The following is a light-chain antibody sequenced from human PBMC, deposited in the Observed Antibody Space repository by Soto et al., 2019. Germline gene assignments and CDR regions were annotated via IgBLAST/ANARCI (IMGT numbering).Light chain of an antibody. Sequence: QSALTQPASVSGSPGQSITISCTGTSSDVGGYNYVSWYQQHPGKAPKFMIYEVTNRPSGVSNRFSGSKSGNTASLTISGLQAEDEAYYYCSSYTRSSSYVFGTGTKLTVL. J-gene: IGLJ1*01. V-gene: IGLV2-14*01. CDR3: SSYTRSSSYV. CDR1: SSDVGGYNY. CDR2: EVT.